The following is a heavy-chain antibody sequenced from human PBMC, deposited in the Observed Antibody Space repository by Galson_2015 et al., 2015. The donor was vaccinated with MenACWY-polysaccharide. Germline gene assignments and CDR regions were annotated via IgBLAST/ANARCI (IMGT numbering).Heavy chain of an antibody. CDR1: GFTFSSYA. CDR3: ARGGQWLVPVGGIDY. J-gene: IGHJ4*02. CDR2: ISYDGSNK. Sequence: SLRLSCAASGFTFSSYAMHWVRQAPGKGLEWVAVISYDGSNKYYADSVKGRFTISRDDSKNTLYLQMNSLRAEDTAVYYCARGGQWLVPVGGIDYWGQGTLVTVSS. V-gene: IGHV3-30-3*01. D-gene: IGHD6-19*01.